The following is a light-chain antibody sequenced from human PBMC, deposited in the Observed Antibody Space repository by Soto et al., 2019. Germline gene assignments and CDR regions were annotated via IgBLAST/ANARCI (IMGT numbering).Light chain of an antibody. CDR2: EVT. CDR3: STYAGFNNLYV. CDR1: SSDVGGYND. Sequence: QSVLAQPPSASESPGQSVTICCTETSSDVGGYNDVSWYQQHPGNPPKLMIYEVTKRPSAVPDRFSGFKSGNPAPLPVSGHQAEDEAEYYCSTYAGFNNLYVFGTGTKVTV. V-gene: IGLV2-8*01. J-gene: IGLJ1*01.